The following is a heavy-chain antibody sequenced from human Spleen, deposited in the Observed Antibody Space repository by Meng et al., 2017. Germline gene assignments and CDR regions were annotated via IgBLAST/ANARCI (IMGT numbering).Heavy chain of an antibody. D-gene: IGHD3-9*01. CDR3: ARGPKDYDVLTGYHKYNMDV. CDR2: IIPVFGAA. Sequence: SVKVSCKASGDTFSSYAFSWVRKAPGQGLEWMGGIIPVFGAADYAQIFQGRVTISADKSTSTAYMELSSLRSEDTAIYYCARGPKDYDVLTGYHKYNMDVWGQGTTVTVSS. V-gene: IGHV1-69*06. J-gene: IGHJ6*02. CDR1: GDTFSSYA.